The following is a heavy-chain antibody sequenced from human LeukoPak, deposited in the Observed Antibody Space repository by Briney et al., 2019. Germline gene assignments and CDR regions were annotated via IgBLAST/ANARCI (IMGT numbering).Heavy chain of an antibody. V-gene: IGHV4-59*08. Sequence: SETLSLTCTVSGGSISSYYWSWVRQPPGKGLEWIGYVSYSGSTDYNPSLKSRVTISVDTSKNQFSLKLSSVTAADTAVYYCARHKAAAANGGWFDPWGQGTLVTVSS. D-gene: IGHD6-13*01. CDR3: ARHKAAAANGGWFDP. CDR2: VSYSGST. CDR1: GGSISSYY. J-gene: IGHJ5*02.